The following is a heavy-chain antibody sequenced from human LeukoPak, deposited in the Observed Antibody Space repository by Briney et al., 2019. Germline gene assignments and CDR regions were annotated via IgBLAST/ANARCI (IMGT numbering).Heavy chain of an antibody. J-gene: IGHJ3*02. CDR2: LYYIGYT. CDR3: ARGPLAYCCADGSVDGFDI. CDR1: GASVSGYY. D-gene: IGHD2-21*02. V-gene: IGHV4-59*02. Sequence: SSATLSLTCPVSGASVSGYYGCWIRPPPGKGLWWMAYLYYIGYTNYNPSLTSRVTISVDTSNNHLSLKLSSVTAADTAVYYCARGPLAYCCADGSVDGFDIWGQGTVVSVSS.